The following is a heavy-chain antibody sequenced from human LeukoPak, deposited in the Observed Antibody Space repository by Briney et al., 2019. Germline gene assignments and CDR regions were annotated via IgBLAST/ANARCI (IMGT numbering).Heavy chain of an antibody. CDR3: TRDGATGGVRYYYGMDV. Sequence: PGGSLRLSCAASGFIFSNYHMNWVRQAPGKGLEWLSYMSTSGSAIYYADSVEGRFTISRDNAKNSLYLQMNSLRAEDTAVYYCTRDGATGGVRYYYGMDVWGQGTTVTVTS. CDR2: MSTSGSAI. V-gene: IGHV3-48*03. CDR1: GFIFSNYH. D-gene: IGHD5-24*01. J-gene: IGHJ6*02.